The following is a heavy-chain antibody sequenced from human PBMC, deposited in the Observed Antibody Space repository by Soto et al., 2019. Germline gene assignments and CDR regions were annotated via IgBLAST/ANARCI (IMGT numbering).Heavy chain of an antibody. Sequence: SVKVSCKASGGSFSSYIVSWVRQAPGQGLEWMGRIIPVLGVEYYAQKFQGRVTITADKSTSTAYMELSGLRSEDTAVYYCTRCSVEMATIRYYYGMDVWGQGTTVTVSS. CDR1: GGSFSSYI. V-gene: IGHV1-69*02. CDR2: IIPVLGVE. CDR3: TRCSVEMATIRYYYGMDV. D-gene: IGHD5-12*01. J-gene: IGHJ6*02.